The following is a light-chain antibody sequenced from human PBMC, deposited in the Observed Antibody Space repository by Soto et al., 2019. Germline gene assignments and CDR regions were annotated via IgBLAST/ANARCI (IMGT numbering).Light chain of an antibody. CDR1: SSDVGGYNY. Sequence: QSVLTQPASVSGSPGQSITISCTGTSSDVGGYNYVSWYQQHPGKAPNLIIFDVSNRPSGVSNRFSGSKSGNSASLPLSGLQAEDEADYYCSSYTGSNTPVVFGGGTQLTV. CDR3: SSYTGSNTPVV. J-gene: IGLJ2*01. CDR2: DVS. V-gene: IGLV2-14*01.